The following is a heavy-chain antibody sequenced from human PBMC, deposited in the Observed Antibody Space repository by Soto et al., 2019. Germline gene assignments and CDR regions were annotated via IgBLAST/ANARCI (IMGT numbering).Heavy chain of an antibody. V-gene: IGHV4-39*01. CDR2: ISSSGGT. J-gene: IGHJ5*02. CDR1: GGSFSNSFYY. Sequence: QLLLQESGPGLVKPSETLSLTCTVSGGSFSNSFYYWGWIRQPPGKGLEWIGSISSSGGTYDNPSLERRGPTSVDMSKDQFSLKLSSVTAADTAVYYCARHDVSYHGPGWFAPWGQGTLVTVSS. D-gene: IGHD1-26*01. CDR3: ARHDVSYHGPGWFAP.